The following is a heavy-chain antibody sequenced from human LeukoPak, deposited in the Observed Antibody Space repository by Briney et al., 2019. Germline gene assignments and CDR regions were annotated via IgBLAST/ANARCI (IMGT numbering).Heavy chain of an antibody. V-gene: IGHV3-23*01. CDR3: AKDRTTLFY. CDR1: GFPFTNHA. Sequence: GGSLRLSCTVSGFPFTNHAMGWVRQAPGKGLEWVSGISGSGGSTYYPDSVKGRFTISRDNSKNTLYLQMNSLRAEDTAVYYCAKDRTTLFYWGQGTLVTVSS. CDR2: ISGSGGST. J-gene: IGHJ4*02. D-gene: IGHD4-17*01.